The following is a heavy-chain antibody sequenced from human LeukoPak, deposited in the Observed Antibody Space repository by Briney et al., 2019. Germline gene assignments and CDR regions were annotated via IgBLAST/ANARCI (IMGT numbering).Heavy chain of an antibody. CDR1: GFTFDDYG. D-gene: IGHD3-22*01. V-gene: IGHV3-20*04. Sequence: GGSLRLSCAASGFTFDDYGMSWARQVRGKGLEWVSGLNWNGGITGYADSVKGRFTISRDNAKNSLYLQMNSLRAEDTALYYCARSNDSSGYLDALDIWGQGTMVTVSS. CDR2: LNWNGGIT. CDR3: ARSNDSSGYLDALDI. J-gene: IGHJ3*02.